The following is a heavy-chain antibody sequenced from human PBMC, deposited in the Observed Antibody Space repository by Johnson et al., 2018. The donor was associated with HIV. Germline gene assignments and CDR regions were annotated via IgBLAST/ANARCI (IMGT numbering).Heavy chain of an antibody. Sequence: QEQLVESGGGLVQPGGSLRLSCAASGFSFSSYAMSWVRQAPGKGLEWVAVISYDGSNKYYADSVKGRFTISRDNSKNTLYLQMNSLRAEDTAVYYCAKDKVDTAMVSDAFDIWGQGTMVTVSS. D-gene: IGHD5-18*01. CDR1: GFSFSSYA. CDR2: ISYDGSNK. CDR3: AKDKVDTAMVSDAFDI. V-gene: IGHV3-30-3*01. J-gene: IGHJ3*02.